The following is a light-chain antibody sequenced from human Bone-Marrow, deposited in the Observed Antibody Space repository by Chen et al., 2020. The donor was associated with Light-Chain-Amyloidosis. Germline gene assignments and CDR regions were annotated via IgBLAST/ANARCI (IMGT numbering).Light chain of an antibody. J-gene: IGLJ3*02. Sequence: QLVLTQSPSASASLGASFKPTCTLSSGHSSYAIAWHQQQPEKGPRYLMKLNSDGSHSKGDGIPDRFSGSSSGAERYLTISSLQSEDEADYYCQTWGTGIQVFGGGTKLTVL. CDR1: SGHSSYA. CDR2: LNSDGSH. V-gene: IGLV4-69*01. CDR3: QTWGTGIQV.